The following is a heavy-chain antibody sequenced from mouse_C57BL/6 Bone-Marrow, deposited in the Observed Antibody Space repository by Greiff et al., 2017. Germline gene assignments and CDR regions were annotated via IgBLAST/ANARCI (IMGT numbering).Heavy chain of an antibody. Sequence: EVQLVESGPGLVKPSQSLSLTCSVTGYSITSGYYWNWIRQFPGNKLEWVGYISYDGSNNYNPSLKNRISITRDTSKNQFYLKLNSVTTEDTATCDSARPIYDGYCGFAYWGQGTLVTVSA. CDR1: GYSITSGYY. J-gene: IGHJ3*01. CDR3: ARPIYDGYCGFAY. D-gene: IGHD2-3*01. CDR2: ISYDGSN. V-gene: IGHV3-6*01.